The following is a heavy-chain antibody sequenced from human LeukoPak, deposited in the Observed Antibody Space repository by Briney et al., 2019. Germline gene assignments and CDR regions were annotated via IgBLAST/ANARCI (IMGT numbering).Heavy chain of an antibody. CDR2: IKHSGNT. J-gene: IGHJ4*02. CDR3: ARVPLPYGGNGYYFDY. D-gene: IGHD4-23*01. CDR1: GGSFSDYY. Sequence: PSETLSLTCAVYGGSFSDYYWTWIRQPPGKGLEWIGEIKHSGNTNYNPPLKSRVTISVDTSKNQFSLKLSSVTAADTAVYYCARVPLPYGGNGYYFDYWGQGTLVTVSS. V-gene: IGHV4-34*01.